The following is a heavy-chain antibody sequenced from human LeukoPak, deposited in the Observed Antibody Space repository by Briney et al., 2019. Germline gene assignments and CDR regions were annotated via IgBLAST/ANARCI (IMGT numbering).Heavy chain of an antibody. Sequence: PGGSLRLSCAASGFTFDDYAMHWVRQAPGKGLEWVSGISWNSGSIGYADSVKGRFTISRDNAKNSLNLQMNSLRAEDTAVYYCASPYCSSTSCSTLHDFWGQGTLVTVSS. CDR2: ISWNSGSI. CDR1: GFTFDDYA. CDR3: ASPYCSSTSCSTLHDF. D-gene: IGHD2-2*01. V-gene: IGHV3-9*01. J-gene: IGHJ4*02.